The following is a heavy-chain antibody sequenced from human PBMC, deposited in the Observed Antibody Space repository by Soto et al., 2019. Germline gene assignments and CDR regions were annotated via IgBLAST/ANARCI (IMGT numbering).Heavy chain of an antibody. CDR2: IWYDGSNK. D-gene: IGHD4-4*01. CDR1: GFTFSSYG. J-gene: IGHJ5*02. CDR3: ARMTTVTTFEWFDP. V-gene: IGHV3-33*01. Sequence: QVQLVESGGGVVQPGRSLRLSCAASGFTFSSYGMHWVRQAPGKGLEWVAVIWYDGSNKYYADSVKGRFTISRDNSKNTLYRQMNSLRAEDTGVYYCARMTTVTTFEWFDPWGQGTLVTVSS.